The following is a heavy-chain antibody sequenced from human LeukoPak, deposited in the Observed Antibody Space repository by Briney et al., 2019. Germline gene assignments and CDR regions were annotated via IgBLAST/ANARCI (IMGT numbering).Heavy chain of an antibody. V-gene: IGHV3-30-3*01. J-gene: IGHJ6*02. CDR3: ARDPSQYCSGGSCYPQNYYYYYGMDV. D-gene: IGHD2-15*01. Sequence: PGGSLRLSCAASGFTFSSYAMHWVRQAPGKGLEWVAVISYDGSNKYYADSVKGRFTISRDNSKNTLYLQMNSLRAEDTAVYYCARDPSQYCSGGSCYPQNYYYYYGMDVWGQGPRSPSP. CDR2: ISYDGSNK. CDR1: GFTFSSYA.